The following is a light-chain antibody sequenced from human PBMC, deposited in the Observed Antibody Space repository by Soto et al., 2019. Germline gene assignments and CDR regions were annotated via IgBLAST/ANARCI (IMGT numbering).Light chain of an antibody. V-gene: IGKV1-5*01. Sequence: DIQMTQSPSTLSASVGDRVAITCRASESVNSWLAWYQQKPGKAPRLLIYDATTLQGGVPARFSGSGSGTEFTLTISSLQPDDFATYYCQQYNSFRGYTFGQGLSWRS. CDR3: QQYNSFRGYT. J-gene: IGKJ2*01. CDR2: DAT. CDR1: ESVNSW.